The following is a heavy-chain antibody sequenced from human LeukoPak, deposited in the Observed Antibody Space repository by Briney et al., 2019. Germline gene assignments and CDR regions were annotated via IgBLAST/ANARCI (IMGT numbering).Heavy chain of an antibody. Sequence: ASVKVSCKASGYTFTGYYMHWVRQAPGQGLEWMGWINSNSGGTNYAQKFQGRVTMTRDTSISTAYMELSKLRSDDTAVYYCAIFELYYDILTGYSNWFDPWGQGTLVTVSS. J-gene: IGHJ5*02. V-gene: IGHV1-2*02. CDR1: GYTFTGYY. CDR2: INSNSGGT. D-gene: IGHD3-9*01. CDR3: AIFELYYDILTGYSNWFDP.